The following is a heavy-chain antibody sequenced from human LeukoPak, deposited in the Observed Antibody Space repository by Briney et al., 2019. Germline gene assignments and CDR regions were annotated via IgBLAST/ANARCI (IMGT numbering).Heavy chain of an antibody. Sequence: GGSLRLPCAASGFTFDDYAMHWVRQAPGKGLEWVSGISWNSGSIGYADSVKGRFTISRDNAKNSLYLQMNSLRAEDTALYYCAKDIVGATRSYYGMDVWGQGTTVTVSS. J-gene: IGHJ6*02. CDR2: ISWNSGSI. CDR3: AKDIVGATRSYYGMDV. CDR1: GFTFDDYA. V-gene: IGHV3-9*01. D-gene: IGHD1-26*01.